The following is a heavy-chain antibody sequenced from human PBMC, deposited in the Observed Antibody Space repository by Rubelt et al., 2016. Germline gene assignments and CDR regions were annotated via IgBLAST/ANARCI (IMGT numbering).Heavy chain of an antibody. Sequence: QMQLVQSGPEVKKPGTSVKVSCKASGFTFTSSAMQWVRQARGQRLEWIGWIVVGSGNTNYAQKFQERVTITRDMSTSTAYRELSSLRSEDTAVYYCAKDRFFRSAGDDYFDYWGQGTLVTVSS. D-gene: IGHD2-21*02. CDR1: GFTFTSSA. CDR2: IVVGSGNT. V-gene: IGHV1-58*02. J-gene: IGHJ4*02. CDR3: AKDRFFRSAGDDYFDY.